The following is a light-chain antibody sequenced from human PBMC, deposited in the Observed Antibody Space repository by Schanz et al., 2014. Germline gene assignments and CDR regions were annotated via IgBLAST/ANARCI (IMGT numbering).Light chain of an antibody. CDR2: DVS. Sequence: QSALTQPPSVSGSPGQSVTISCTGTSSDVGSYNRVSWYQQPPGTAPKLMIYDVSNRPSGVSNRFSGSKSGNTASLTVSGLQAEDEADYYCSSYAGDNTLRFGGGTKLTVL. CDR3: SSYAGDNTLR. CDR1: SSDVGSYNR. V-gene: IGLV2-18*02. J-gene: IGLJ3*02.